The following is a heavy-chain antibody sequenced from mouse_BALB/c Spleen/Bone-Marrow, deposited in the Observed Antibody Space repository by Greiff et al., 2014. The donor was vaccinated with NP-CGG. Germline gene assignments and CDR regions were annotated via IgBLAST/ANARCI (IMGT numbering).Heavy chain of an antibody. D-gene: IGHD5-2*01. V-gene: IGHV1S29*02. CDR2: IYPYSGGT. CDR1: EYTFTDYN. Sequence: EVQLQQSGPELVKPGASVKISCKASEYTFTDYNMHWVKQSHGKSLEWIGYIYPYSGGTGYNQKFKSKATSTVDDSSFTAYMELRSLTTEDSAIYYCARSGIPDAMDYWGQGTSVTVSS. J-gene: IGHJ4*01. CDR3: ARSGIPDAMDY.